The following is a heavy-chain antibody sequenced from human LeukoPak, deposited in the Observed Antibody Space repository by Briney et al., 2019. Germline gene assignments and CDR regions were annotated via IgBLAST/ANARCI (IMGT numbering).Heavy chain of an antibody. J-gene: IGHJ4*02. Sequence: GGSLRLSCAASGFTFSNYAMSWVRQAPGKGLEWVSAISSSGGTTYYADSVKGRFTISRDNSKNTLYLQMNSLRAEDTAVYYCAKQSDFWSGYSEFDYWGQGTLVTVSS. CDR1: GFTFSNYA. D-gene: IGHD3-3*01. V-gene: IGHV3-23*01. CDR3: AKQSDFWSGYSEFDY. CDR2: ISSSGGTT.